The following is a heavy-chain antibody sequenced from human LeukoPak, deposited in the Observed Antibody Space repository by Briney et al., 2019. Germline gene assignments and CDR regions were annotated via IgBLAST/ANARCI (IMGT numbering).Heavy chain of an antibody. V-gene: IGHV4-59*01. CDR2: IYYSGST. Sequence: PSETLSLTCTVSGGSISNYYWSWIRQPPGKGLEWIGYIYYSGSTNYNPSPKGRVTISIDASKNQFSLQLSSVTAADTAVYYCARVDSGYSSSWYPYYFDYWGPGTLVTVSS. J-gene: IGHJ4*02. CDR3: ARVDSGYSSSWYPYYFDY. CDR1: GGSISNYY. D-gene: IGHD6-13*01.